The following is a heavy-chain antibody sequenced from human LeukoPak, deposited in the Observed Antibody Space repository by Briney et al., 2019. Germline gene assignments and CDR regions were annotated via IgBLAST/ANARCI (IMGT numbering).Heavy chain of an antibody. CDR1: GDSISSSNCY. CDR2: IYFSGGT. V-gene: IGHV4-39*01. CDR3: ARVGYSGYDLDYYYMDV. D-gene: IGHD5-12*01. J-gene: IGHJ6*03. Sequence: SETLSLTCTVSGDSISSSNCYWGWIRQPPGKGLEWIGSIYFSGGTYYNASLKSRVTISVDTSKNQFSLKLSSVTAADTAVYYCARVGYSGYDLDYYYMDVWGKGTTVTVSS.